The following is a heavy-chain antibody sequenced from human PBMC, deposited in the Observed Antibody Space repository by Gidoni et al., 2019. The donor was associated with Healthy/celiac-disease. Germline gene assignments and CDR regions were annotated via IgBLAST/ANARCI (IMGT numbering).Heavy chain of an antibody. Sequence: QLQLQESGPGLVKPSETLSLTCTVSGGSISSSSYYWGWIRQPPGKGLEWIGSIYYSGSTYYNPSLKSRVTISVDTSKNQFSLKLSSVTAADTAVYYCARQGQLLWFGELLAFDYWGQGTLVTVSS. CDR3: ARQGQLLWFGELLAFDY. CDR2: IYYSGST. CDR1: GGSISSSSYY. J-gene: IGHJ4*02. D-gene: IGHD3-10*01. V-gene: IGHV4-39*01.